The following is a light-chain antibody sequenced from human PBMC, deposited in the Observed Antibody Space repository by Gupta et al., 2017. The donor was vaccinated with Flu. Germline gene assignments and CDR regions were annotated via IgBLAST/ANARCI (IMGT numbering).Light chain of an antibody. CDR2: AAS. V-gene: IGKV1-39*01. J-gene: IGKJ5*01. Sequence: DIQMTQSPSSLSASVGDTVTITCRSTQTVLLYVNWYQQIPGRAPNLLIFAASSLQSGVPSRFRGSGSGTDFTLTIAGLEPEDFGTYYCQQSYSVPHTFGQGTRLEIQ. CDR3: QQSYSVPHT. CDR1: QTVLLY.